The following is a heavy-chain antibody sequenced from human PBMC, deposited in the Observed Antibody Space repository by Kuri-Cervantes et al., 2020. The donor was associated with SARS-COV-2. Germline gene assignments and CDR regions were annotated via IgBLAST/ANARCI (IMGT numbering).Heavy chain of an antibody. CDR2: ISTSGGDT. D-gene: IGHD3-16*01. J-gene: IGHJ3*01. Sequence: GGSLRLSCAASRFTFNKYDLIWVRQAPGKGLEWVSSISTSGGDTNYADSLKGRFTISRDNSKNTLYLQMNSLRADDTAIYFCARENWGSGDAFDLWGQGTMVTVSS. V-gene: IGHV3-23*01. CDR1: RFTFNKYD. CDR3: ARENWGSGDAFDL.